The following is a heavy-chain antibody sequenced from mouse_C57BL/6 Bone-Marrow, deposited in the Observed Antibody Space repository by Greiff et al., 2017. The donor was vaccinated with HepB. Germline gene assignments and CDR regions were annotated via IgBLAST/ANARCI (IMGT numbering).Heavy chain of an antibody. J-gene: IGHJ3*01. CDR2: ISNLAYSI. CDR1: GFTFSDYG. Sequence: EVNLVESGGGLVQPGGSLKLSCAASGFTFSDYGMAWVRQAPRKGPEWVAFISNLAYSIYYADTVTGRFTISRENAKNTLYLEMSSLRSEDTAMYYCARHTSGFAYWGQGTLVTVSA. V-gene: IGHV5-15*01. D-gene: IGHD3-1*01. CDR3: ARHTSGFAY.